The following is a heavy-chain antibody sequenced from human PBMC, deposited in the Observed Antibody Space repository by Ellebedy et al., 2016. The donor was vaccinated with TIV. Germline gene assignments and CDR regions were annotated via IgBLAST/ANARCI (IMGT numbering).Heavy chain of an antibody. Sequence: PGGSLRLSCAASGFTFSDYFMTWIRQVPGKGLEWISHISGSGITIYYADSVKGRFTISRDNAQNAVYLQMNSLRADDTAVFYCARTNSRGTTDSWGQGTRVTVSS. CDR3: ARTNSRGTTDS. J-gene: IGHJ4*02. D-gene: IGHD1-1*01. CDR2: ISGSGITI. CDR1: GFTFSDYF. V-gene: IGHV3-11*01.